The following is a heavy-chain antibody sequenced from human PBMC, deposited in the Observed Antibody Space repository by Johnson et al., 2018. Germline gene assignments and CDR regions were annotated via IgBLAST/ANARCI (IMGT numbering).Heavy chain of an antibody. Sequence: EVQLLESGAEVKKAGESLRISCKGSGYSFTTYWIGWVRQMPGKGLEWMGIVNPSDSDTRYSPSFQGQVTVSADKSISPAYLQGSSLKASDTAMYYCAGRIVNYPFDIWGQGTMVTVSS. V-gene: IGHV5-51*01. CDR2: VNPSDSDT. CDR1: GYSFTTYW. J-gene: IGHJ3*02. D-gene: IGHD3-16*02. CDR3: AGRIVNYPFDI.